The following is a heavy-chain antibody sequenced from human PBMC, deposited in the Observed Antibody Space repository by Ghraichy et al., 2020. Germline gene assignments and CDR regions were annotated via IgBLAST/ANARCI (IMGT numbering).Heavy chain of an antibody. CDR2: ISGNGGST. J-gene: IGHJ4*02. Sequence: GGSLRLSCSASGFTFSSYAMTWVRQAPGKGLEWVSAISGNGGSTYYADSVKGRFTISRDTSKNTLDLQMNSLRAEDTAVYYCAKGEGGYTYGSVDYWGQGTLVTVSS. CDR1: GFTFSSYA. D-gene: IGHD5-18*01. CDR3: AKGEGGYTYGSVDY. V-gene: IGHV3-23*01.